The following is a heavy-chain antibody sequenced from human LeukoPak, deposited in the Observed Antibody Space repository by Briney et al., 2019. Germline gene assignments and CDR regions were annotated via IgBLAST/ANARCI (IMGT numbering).Heavy chain of an antibody. J-gene: IGHJ3*02. V-gene: IGHV1-18*01. CDR1: GYTFTSYG. CDR3: ARDITTVRDDYGDYVSDAFDI. D-gene: IGHD4-17*01. Sequence: ASVKVSCKASGYTFTSYGISWVRQAPGQGLEWMGWISAYNGNTNYAQKLQGRVTMTTDTSTSTAYMELRSLRSDDTAVYYCARDITTVRDDYGDYVSDAFDIWGQGTMVTVSS. CDR2: ISAYNGNT.